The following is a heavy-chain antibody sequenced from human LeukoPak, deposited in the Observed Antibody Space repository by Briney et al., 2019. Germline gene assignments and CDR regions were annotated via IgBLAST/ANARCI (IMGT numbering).Heavy chain of an antibody. CDR2: MYAGGST. Sequence: GGSLRLSCAASGLTVSGTHMSRVRQAPGKGLEWVSVMYAGGSTYYADSVRGRFTISRDNSKNTLFLQLNNVRAEDTAVYYCARGYTSGWLYFDFWGQGTLVTVSS. J-gene: IGHJ4*02. CDR3: ARGYTSGWLYFDF. D-gene: IGHD6-19*01. V-gene: IGHV3-53*01. CDR1: GLTVSGTH.